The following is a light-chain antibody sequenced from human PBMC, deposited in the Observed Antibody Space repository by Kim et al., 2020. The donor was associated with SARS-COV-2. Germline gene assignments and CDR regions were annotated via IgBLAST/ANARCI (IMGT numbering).Light chain of an antibody. V-gene: IGLV4-60*03. CDR3: ETWDSNIQV. CDR1: SGHSNYF. J-gene: IGLJ3*02. CDR2: VEGSGSY. Sequence: QPVLTQSSSASASLGSSVKLTCTLSSGHSNYFIAWHQQQPGKAPRFLMKVEGSGSYNKGGGVPDRFSGSRSGADRYLIISNLHSEDEADYYCETWDSNIQVFGGGIQLTVL.